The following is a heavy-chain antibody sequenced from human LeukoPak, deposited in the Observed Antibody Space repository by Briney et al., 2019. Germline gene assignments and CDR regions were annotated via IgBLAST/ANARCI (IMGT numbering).Heavy chain of an antibody. D-gene: IGHD2-21*01. CDR3: TRIARVSPKKAQTDCSFDS. Sequence: PGGPLRLSCAVSGFSFSNNWMSWVRQAPGKGLEWVATIKTDGSEKYYVDSVKGRFTISRDNARNSMYPQMNSLRGEDTAMYYCTRIARVSPKKAQTDCSFDSWGQGTLVTVAS. V-gene: IGHV3-7*01. J-gene: IGHJ4*02. CDR1: GFSFSNNW. CDR2: IKTDGSEK.